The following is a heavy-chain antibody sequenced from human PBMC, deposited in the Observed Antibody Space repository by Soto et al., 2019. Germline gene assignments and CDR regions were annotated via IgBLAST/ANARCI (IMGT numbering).Heavy chain of an antibody. J-gene: IGHJ6*03. CDR2: ISSSSSYI. V-gene: IGHV3-21*01. CDR1: GFTFSSYS. D-gene: IGHD2-2*01. Sequence: GGSLRLSCAASGFTFSSYSMNWVRQAPGKGLEWVSSISSSSSYIYYADSVKGRFTISRDNAKNSLYLQMNSLRAEDTAVYYCARGAKNERRYCSSTSCYFSFGYYYMDVWGKGTTVTVSS. CDR3: ARGAKNERRYCSSTSCYFSFGYYYMDV.